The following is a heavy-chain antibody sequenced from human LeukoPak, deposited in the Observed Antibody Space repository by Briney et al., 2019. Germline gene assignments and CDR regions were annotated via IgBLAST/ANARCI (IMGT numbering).Heavy chain of an antibody. CDR1: GGSFSGYY. CDR3: ARLEIAAAGNRWFDP. Sequence: SETLSLTCAVYGGSFSGYYWSWIRQPPGKGLEWIGEINHSGSTNYNPSLKSRVTISVDTSKNQFSLKLSSVTAADTAVYYCARLEIAAAGNRWFDPWGQGTLVTVSS. V-gene: IGHV4-34*01. CDR2: INHSGST. J-gene: IGHJ5*02. D-gene: IGHD6-13*01.